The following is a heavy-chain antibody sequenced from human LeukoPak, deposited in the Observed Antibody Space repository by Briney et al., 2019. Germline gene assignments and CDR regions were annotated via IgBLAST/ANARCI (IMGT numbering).Heavy chain of an antibody. J-gene: IGHJ4*02. CDR3: ARDSDVPFDY. CDR2: ISGSGGST. CDR1: GFMFSSYG. Sequence: GGTLRLSCAASGFMFSSYGMSWVRQAPGKGLEWVSAISGSGGSTYYADSVKGRFTISRDNAKNSLYLQMNSLRAEDTAVYYCARDSDVPFDYWGQGTLVTVSS. V-gene: IGHV3-23*01. D-gene: IGHD3-16*01.